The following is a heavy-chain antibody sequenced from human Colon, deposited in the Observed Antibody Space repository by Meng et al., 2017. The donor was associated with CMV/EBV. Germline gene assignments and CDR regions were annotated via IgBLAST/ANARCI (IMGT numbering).Heavy chain of an antibody. D-gene: IGHD4/OR15-4a*01. J-gene: IGHJ4*02. CDR3: ARDLLGDNDYLFDL. V-gene: IGHV3-74*01. CDR1: GYSFSSYC. CDR2: HSHQATST. Sequence: GESLKISCVGSGYSFSSYCMHWVRQSPGQGLAWISRHSHQATSTNYADSVKGRFTVSRDNAKNALYLYMTGVRADDTAVYFCARDLLGDNDYLFDLWGQGTLVTVSS.